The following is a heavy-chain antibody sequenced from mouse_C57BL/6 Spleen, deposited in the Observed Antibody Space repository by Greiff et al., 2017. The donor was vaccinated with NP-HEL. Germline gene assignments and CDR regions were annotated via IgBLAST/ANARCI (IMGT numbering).Heavy chain of an antibody. J-gene: IGHJ4*01. V-gene: IGHV5-4*01. CDR2: ISDGGSYT. D-gene: IGHD2-5*01. CDR3: ARDSYSTPYAMDY. Sequence: EVNLVESGGGLAKPGGSLKLSCAASGFTFSSYAMSWVRQTPEKRLEWVATISDGGSYTYYPDNVKGRFTISRDNAKNNLYLQMSHLKSEDTAMYYCARDSYSTPYAMDYWGQGTSVTVSS. CDR1: GFTFSSYA.